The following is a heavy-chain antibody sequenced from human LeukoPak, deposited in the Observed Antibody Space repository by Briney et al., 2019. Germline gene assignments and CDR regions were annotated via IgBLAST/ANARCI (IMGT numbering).Heavy chain of an antibody. V-gene: IGHV4-39*01. Sequence: SETLSLTCTVSGGSISSSSYYWGWIRQPPGKGLEWIGSIYYSGSTYYNPSLKSRVTISVDTSKNQFSLKLNSVTAADTAVYYCARVTHAGTPDYFDYWGQGTLVTVSS. CDR2: IYYSGST. D-gene: IGHD6-13*01. CDR3: ARVTHAGTPDYFDY. CDR1: GGSISSSSYY. J-gene: IGHJ4*02.